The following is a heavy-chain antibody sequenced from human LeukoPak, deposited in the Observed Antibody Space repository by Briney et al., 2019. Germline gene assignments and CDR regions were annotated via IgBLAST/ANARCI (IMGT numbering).Heavy chain of an antibody. D-gene: IGHD6-13*01. CDR2: INPNSGGT. J-gene: IGHJ4*02. CDR1: GYTFTGYY. V-gene: IGHV1-2*02. Sequence: ASVKVSCKASGYTFTGYYIHWVRQAPGQGLEWMGWINPNSGGTNYAQKFQGRVTMTRDTSISTAYMELSRLRSDDTAVYYCARAAGGQQLDRKWGQGTLVTVSS. CDR3: ARAAGGQQLDRK.